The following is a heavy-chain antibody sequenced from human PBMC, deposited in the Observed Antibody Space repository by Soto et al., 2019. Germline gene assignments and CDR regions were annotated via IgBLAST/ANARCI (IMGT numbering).Heavy chain of an antibody. J-gene: IGHJ4*02. Sequence: PGGSLRLSCAASGFTFSSYGMHWVRQAPGKGLEWVAVIWYDGSNKYYADSVKGRFTISRDNSKNTLYLQMNSLRAEDTAVYYCARDVRDYYDSSGYPPTDYWGQGTLVTVSS. CDR1: GFTFSSYG. D-gene: IGHD3-22*01. CDR3: ARDVRDYYDSSGYPPTDY. V-gene: IGHV3-33*01. CDR2: IWYDGSNK.